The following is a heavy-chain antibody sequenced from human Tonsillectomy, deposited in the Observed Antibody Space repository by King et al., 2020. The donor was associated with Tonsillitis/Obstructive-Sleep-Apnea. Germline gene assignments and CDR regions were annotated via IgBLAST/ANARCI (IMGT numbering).Heavy chain of an antibody. D-gene: IGHD3-22*01. CDR3: AREEYHYDSSGLDY. Sequence: QLVQSGAEVKKPGASVKVSCKASGYTFTGYYIHWVRQAPGQGLEWMGWINPNSGGTNYAQKFQGWITMTRDTSISTAYMELSRLRSDDTAVYYCAREEYHYDSSGLDYWGQGTLVTVSS. V-gene: IGHV1-2*04. CDR1: GYTFTGYY. J-gene: IGHJ4*02. CDR2: INPNSGGT.